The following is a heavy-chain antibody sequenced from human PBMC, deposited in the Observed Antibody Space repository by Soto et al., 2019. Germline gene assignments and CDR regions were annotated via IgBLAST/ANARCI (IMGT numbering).Heavy chain of an antibody. CDR1: GGSISSSSYY. CDR3: ARRGYYARSAFDI. J-gene: IGHJ3*02. CDR2: IYYSGST. Sequence: QLQLQESGPGLVKPSETLSPTCTVSGGSISSSSYYWGWIRQPPGKGLGWIGSIYYSGSTYYNPSLKSRVTISVDTSKNQFSLKLSSVTAADTAVYYCARRGYYARSAFDIWGQGTMVTVSS. D-gene: IGHD3-22*01. V-gene: IGHV4-39*01.